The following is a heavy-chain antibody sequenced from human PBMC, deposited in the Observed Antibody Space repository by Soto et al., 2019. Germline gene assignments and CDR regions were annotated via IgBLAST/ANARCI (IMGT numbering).Heavy chain of an antibody. D-gene: IGHD3-16*02. CDR3: AKVIMNTFGGGIDSLDPANGMDV. CDR1: GFTFSSYA. V-gene: IGHV3-23*01. CDR2: ISGSGGST. Sequence: GGSLRLSCAASGFTFSSYAMSWVRQAPGKGLEWVSAISGSGGSTYYADSVKGRFTISRDNSKNTLYLQMNSLRAEDTAVYYCAKVIMNTFGGGIDSLDPANGMDVWGQGTTLTVSS. J-gene: IGHJ6*02.